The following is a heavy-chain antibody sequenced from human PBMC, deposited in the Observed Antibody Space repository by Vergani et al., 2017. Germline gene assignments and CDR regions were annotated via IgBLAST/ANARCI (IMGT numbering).Heavy chain of an antibody. V-gene: IGHV4-30-2*01. CDR2: VYYSGTT. CDR1: GDAISRDTYS. D-gene: IGHD3/OR15-3a*01. J-gene: IGHJ6*03. CDR3: ARGQTGYSRDWSTYFFYMDV. Sequence: QLQLQESDSRLVNPSQTLSLTCTLSGDAISRDTYSWNWVRQPPGKPLEWIGSVYYSGTTYFNPSLGGRVTMSIDKSKNHSSLTLTSVTAADSAFYFCARGQTGYSRDWSTYFFYMDVWGKGTTVTVSS.